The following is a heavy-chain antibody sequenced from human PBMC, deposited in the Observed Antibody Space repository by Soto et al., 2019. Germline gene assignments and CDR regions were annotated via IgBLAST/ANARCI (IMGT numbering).Heavy chain of an antibody. CDR2: IIPKLGSA. D-gene: IGHD2-21*01. V-gene: IGHV1-69*01. J-gene: IGHJ4*02. CDR3: AREGDGYNHGAVY. Sequence: QVQLVQSGAEVKEPGSSVKVSCKASGGGNLRDYRTTWVRRAPGQGLEWMGGIIPKLGSANYAQNFQGRATENANEYTNTRFMELRSLRSDGTAVNHRAREGDGYNHGAVYWGQVTPVTVAS. CDR1: GGGNLRDYR.